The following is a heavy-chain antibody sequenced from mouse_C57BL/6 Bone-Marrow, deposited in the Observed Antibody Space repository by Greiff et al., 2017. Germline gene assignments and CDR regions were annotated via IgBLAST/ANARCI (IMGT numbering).Heavy chain of an antibody. J-gene: IGHJ2*01. CDR1: GYTFTSYW. D-gene: IGHD2-1*01. V-gene: IGHV1-50*01. CDR2: IDPSDSYT. CDR3: ARGGGNPYFCY. Sequence: VQLQQPGAELVKPGASVKLSCKASGYTFTSYWMQWVKQRPGQGLEWIGEIDPSDSYTNYNQKFKGKATLTADTSSSTAYMQLSSLTSEDSAVYYCARGGGNPYFCYWGQGTTLTVSS.